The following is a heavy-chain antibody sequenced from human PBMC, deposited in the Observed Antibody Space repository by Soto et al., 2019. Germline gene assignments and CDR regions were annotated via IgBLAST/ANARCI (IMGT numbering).Heavy chain of an antibody. V-gene: IGHV4-59*01. CDR3: ARYYYDSSGYPKFDY. CDR2: IYYSGST. D-gene: IGHD3-22*01. CDR1: GGSISSYY. Sequence: KTSETLSLTGTVSGGSISSYYWSWIRQPPGKGLEWIGYIYYSGSTNYNPSLKSRVTISVDTSKNQFSLKLSSVTAADTAVYYCARYYYDSSGYPKFDYWGQGTLVTVSS. J-gene: IGHJ4*02.